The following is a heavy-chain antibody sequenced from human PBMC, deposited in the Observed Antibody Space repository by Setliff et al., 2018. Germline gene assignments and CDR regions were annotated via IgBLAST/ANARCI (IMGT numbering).Heavy chain of an antibody. J-gene: IGHJ4*02. CDR2: INQDGSVK. CDR1: GFTFSSYW. V-gene: IGHV3-7*01. Sequence: PGGSLRLSCAASGFTFSSYWMSWVRQAPGKGLEWVANINQDGSVKYYVDSVKGRFTISRDNAKNSLYLQMNSLRADDTAVYYCARPGRSNYWDSFDYWGQGTLVTVSS. D-gene: IGHD3-10*01. CDR3: ARPGRSNYWDSFDY.